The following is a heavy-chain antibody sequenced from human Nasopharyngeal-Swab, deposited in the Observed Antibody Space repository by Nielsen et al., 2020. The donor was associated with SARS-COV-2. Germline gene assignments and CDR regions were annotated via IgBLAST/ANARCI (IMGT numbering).Heavy chain of an antibody. D-gene: IGHD3-22*01. CDR3: ASPRGYYDSSGAFDY. CDR1: GFTFSSYS. CDR2: ISSNSSYI. Sequence: GESLKISCAASGFTFSSYSMNWVRQAPGKGLEWVSSISSNSSYIYYADSVKGRFTISRDNAKNSLYLQMNSLRAEDTAVYYCASPRGYYDSSGAFDYWGQGTLVTVSS. V-gene: IGHV3-21*01. J-gene: IGHJ4*02.